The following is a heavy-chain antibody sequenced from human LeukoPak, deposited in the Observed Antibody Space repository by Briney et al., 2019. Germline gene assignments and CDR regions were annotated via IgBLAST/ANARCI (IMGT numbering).Heavy chain of an antibody. CDR1: GFKFSDYG. D-gene: IGHD3-9*01. V-gene: IGHV3-20*04. CDR2: INWNANST. J-gene: IGHJ6*02. CDR3: ARAILSDPKYYGMDV. Sequence: GGSLRLSCAASGFKFSDYGMSWVRQAPGKGLEWVSGINWNANSTGYADSVKGRFTISKDNAKNSLFLQMNSLRAEDTAMYYCARAILSDPKYYGMDVWGQGTTVTVSS.